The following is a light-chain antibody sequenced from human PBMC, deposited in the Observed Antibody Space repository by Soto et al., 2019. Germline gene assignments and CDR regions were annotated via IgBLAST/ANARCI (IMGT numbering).Light chain of an antibody. CDR3: PQYYSYPLT. J-gene: IGKJ3*01. Sequence: AIRMTQSPSSLSASTGDRVTITCRASHDVSIYLAWYQQKPCKAPKILISATSTLQNGVPSRFSGSCSATDFTLNITSLQSEDFAAYYCPQYYSYPLTLGRRTKVDVK. V-gene: IGKV1-8*01. CDR2: ATS. CDR1: HDVSIY.